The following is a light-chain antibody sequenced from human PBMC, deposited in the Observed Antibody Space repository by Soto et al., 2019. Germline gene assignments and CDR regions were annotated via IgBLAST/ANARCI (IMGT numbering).Light chain of an antibody. CDR2: KDS. CDR1: ALPKQY. CDR3: QSADSSDTYPI. V-gene: IGLV3-25*03. Sequence: SYELTQPPSVSVSPGQTARITCSGDALPKQYSSWYQQKPGQAPVLVIYKDSERPSGIPERFSGSSSGTTVTLTISGAQAEDEADYYCQSADSSDTYPIFGGGTKLTVL. J-gene: IGLJ2*01.